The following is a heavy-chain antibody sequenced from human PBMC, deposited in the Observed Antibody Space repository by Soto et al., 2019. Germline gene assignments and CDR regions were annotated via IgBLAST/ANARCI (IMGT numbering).Heavy chain of an antibody. CDR1: GGSFSGHF. CDR3: TRSQRLFRWVGH. V-gene: IGHV4-34*01. J-gene: IGHJ5*02. D-gene: IGHD3-10*01. Sequence: QEHLQQWGAGLLKPTETLSLTCAVYGGSFSGHFWSWIRQSPGKGLEWIGEINQGGRTNCNPSLNRRVTMSLATSSTQFSVNITSVSAAATAIYCWTRSQRLFRWVGHWGQGTLVTVSS. CDR2: INQGGRT.